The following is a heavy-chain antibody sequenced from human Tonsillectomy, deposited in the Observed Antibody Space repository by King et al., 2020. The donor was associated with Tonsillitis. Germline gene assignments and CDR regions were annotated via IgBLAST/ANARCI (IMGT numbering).Heavy chain of an antibody. CDR2: LSGGGSST. CDR3: AKAVTSVVVPRYYYMDV. D-gene: IGHD2-2*01. CDR1: GFTFSNYA. J-gene: IGHJ6*03. V-gene: IGHV3-23*04. Sequence: VQLVESGGGLVQPGGSLRLSCAASGFTFSNYAMNWVRQAPGKGLEWVSALSGGGSSTYNADSVKGRFTISRDNSKNTLYLQMNSLRVEDTAVYYCAKAVTSVVVPRYYYMDVWGRGTTVTVSS.